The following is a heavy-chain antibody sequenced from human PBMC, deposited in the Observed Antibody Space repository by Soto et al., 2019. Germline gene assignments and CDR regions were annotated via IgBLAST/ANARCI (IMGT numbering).Heavy chain of an antibody. J-gene: IGHJ4*02. D-gene: IGHD3-22*01. CDR2: ISYDGSNK. CDR3: AEDTYYHDSSGYYTFDY. Sequence: QVQLVESGGGVVQPGRSLRLSCAASGFIFRSYGMHWVRQAPGKGLEWVAAISYDGSNKFYVDPVKGRFTISRDNSKNTVDLQMNSLRVEDTAVFYCAEDTYYHDSSGYYTFDYWGQGTLVTVSS. CDR1: GFIFRSYG. V-gene: IGHV3-30*18.